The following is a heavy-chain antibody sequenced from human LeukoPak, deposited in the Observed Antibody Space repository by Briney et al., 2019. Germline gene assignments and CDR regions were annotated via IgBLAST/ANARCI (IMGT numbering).Heavy chain of an antibody. D-gene: IGHD6-13*01. V-gene: IGHV1-18*01. Sequence: ASVKVSCKASGYTFTSYGISWVRQAPGQGLEWMGWTSAYNGNTNYAQKLQGRVTMTTDTSTSTAYMELRSLRSDDTAVYYCARDVYSIAAAGTFDYWGQGTLVTVSS. CDR2: TSAYNGNT. CDR1: GYTFTSYG. J-gene: IGHJ4*02. CDR3: ARDVYSIAAAGTFDY.